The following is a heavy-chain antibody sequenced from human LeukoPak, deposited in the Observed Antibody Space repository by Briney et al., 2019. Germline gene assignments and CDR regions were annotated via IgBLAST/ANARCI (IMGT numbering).Heavy chain of an antibody. CDR2: ISSSSSYT. J-gene: IGHJ4*02. V-gene: IGHV3-11*03. D-gene: IGHD5-12*01. CDR1: GFTFSDYY. Sequence: GGSLRLSCAASGFTFSDYYMSWIRQAPGKGLEWVSYISSSSSYTNYADSVKGRFTISRDNAKSSLYLQMNSLRAEDTAVYYCARTSGYDGYFDYWGQGTLVTVSS. CDR3: ARTSGYDGYFDY.